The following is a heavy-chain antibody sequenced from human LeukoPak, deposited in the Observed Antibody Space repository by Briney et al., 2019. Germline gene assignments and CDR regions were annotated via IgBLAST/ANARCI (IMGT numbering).Heavy chain of an antibody. J-gene: IGHJ3*02. CDR1: GGSISSYY. V-gene: IGHV4-59*01. CDR2: IYYSGST. Sequence: SETLSLTCTVSGGSISSYYWSWIRQPPGKGLEWIGYIYYSGSTNYNPSLKSRVTISVDTSKNQFSLKLSSVTAADTAVYYCARDDGGNSIDASDIWGQGTMVTVSS. CDR3: ARDDGGNSIDASDI. D-gene: IGHD4-23*01.